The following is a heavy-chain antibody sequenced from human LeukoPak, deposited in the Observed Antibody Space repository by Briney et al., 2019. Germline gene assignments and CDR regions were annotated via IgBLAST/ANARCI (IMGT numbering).Heavy chain of an antibody. CDR2: ISGSGGST. Sequence: GGSLRLSCAASGFTFSSYAMSWVRQAPGKGLEWVSAISGSGGSTYYADSVKGRFTITRDNSKNTLYLQMNSLRAEDTAVYYCANENYYGSGSYADHWGQGTLVTVSS. CDR1: GFTFSSYA. CDR3: ANENYYGSGSYADH. J-gene: IGHJ4*02. V-gene: IGHV3-23*01. D-gene: IGHD3-10*01.